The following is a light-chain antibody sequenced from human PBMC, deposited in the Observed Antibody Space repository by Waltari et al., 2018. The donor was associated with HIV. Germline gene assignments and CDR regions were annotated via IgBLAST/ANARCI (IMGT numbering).Light chain of an antibody. Sequence: QSVLTQPPSASGTPGQRVTISCSGSSSNIGSTTVNWYQQVPGTAPQLLSYSNEQRPSGVPDRFSGSKSGTSASLAISGLQSEDEADYYCAAWDDSLDGFVFGTGTKVTVL. V-gene: IGLV1-44*01. CDR1: SSNIGSTT. J-gene: IGLJ1*01. CDR2: SNE. CDR3: AAWDDSLDGFV.